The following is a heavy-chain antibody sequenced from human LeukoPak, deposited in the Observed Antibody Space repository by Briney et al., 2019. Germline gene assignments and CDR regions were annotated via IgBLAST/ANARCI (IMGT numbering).Heavy chain of an antibody. J-gene: IGHJ4*02. CDR2: ISSSGSTI. D-gene: IGHD3-22*01. V-gene: IGHV3-48*03. CDR1: GFIFSSYE. CDR3: ASGGMVNRYYDSSGSDY. Sequence: PGGSLRLSCAASGFIFSSYEMNWVRQAPGKGLEWVSYISSSGSTIYYADSVKGRFTISRDNAKNSLYLQMNSLRAEDTAVYYCASGGMVNRYYDSSGSDYWGQGTLVTVSS.